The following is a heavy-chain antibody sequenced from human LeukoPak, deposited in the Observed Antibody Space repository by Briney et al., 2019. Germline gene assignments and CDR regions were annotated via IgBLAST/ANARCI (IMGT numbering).Heavy chain of an antibody. D-gene: IGHD6-19*01. CDR3: ATDDGRWPWLNALNM. CDR2: ITDGGAT. V-gene: IGHV3-15*01. J-gene: IGHJ3*02. Sequence: KPGGSLRLSCAASGFTVSSNYMSWVRQAPGKGLEWVGRITDGGATDYGVPVKGRFTVSRDDSENTVYLQMNSLKTEDTGLYYCATDDGRWPWLNALNMWGQGTMATVSS. CDR1: GFTVSSNY.